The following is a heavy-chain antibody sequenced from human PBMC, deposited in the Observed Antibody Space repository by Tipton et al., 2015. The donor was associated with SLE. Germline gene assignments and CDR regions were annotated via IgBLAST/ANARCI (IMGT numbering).Heavy chain of an antibody. CDR2: IRQDGSEK. D-gene: IGHD6-13*01. J-gene: IGHJ4*02. V-gene: IGHV3-7*01. Sequence: SLRLSCLASGFTFSSYWMSWVRQTPGKGLEWVANIRQDGSEKYYVDSVKGRFTISRDNAKNSLYLQMNSLRAEDTAVYYCAGGSYSSSWDLGFWGQGTLVTVS. CDR1: GFTFSSYW. CDR3: AGGSYSSSWDLGF.